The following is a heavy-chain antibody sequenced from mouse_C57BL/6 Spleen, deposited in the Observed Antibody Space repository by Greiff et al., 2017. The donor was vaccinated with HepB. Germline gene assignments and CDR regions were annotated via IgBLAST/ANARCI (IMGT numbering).Heavy chain of an antibody. CDR2: FYPGSGSI. CDR3: ARHEAPFITTVVATGAMDY. D-gene: IGHD1-1*01. Sequence: QVQLQQSGAELVKPGASAKLSCKASGYTFTEYTIHWVKQRSGQGLEWIGWFYPGSGSIKYNEKFKDKATLTADKSSSTVYMELSRLTSEDSAVYFCARHEAPFITTVVATGAMDYWGQGTSVTVSS. V-gene: IGHV1-62-2*01. J-gene: IGHJ4*01. CDR1: GYTFTEYT.